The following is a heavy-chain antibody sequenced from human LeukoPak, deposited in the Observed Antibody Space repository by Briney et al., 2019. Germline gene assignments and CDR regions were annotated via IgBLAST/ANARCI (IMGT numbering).Heavy chain of an antibody. CDR2: IWSDATEK. V-gene: IGHV3-33*06. CDR1: GFTYSHYG. D-gene: IGHD4-11*01. Sequence: GGSLRLSCAAPGFTYSHYGMHWVRQAPGKGLEWVAVIWSDATEKYYGDAVKSRFTISRDNSRNTLYLQMNSLRVEDTAVYYCAKDAQRGFDYSNSLEYWGQGTLVTFSS. CDR3: AKDAQRGFDYSNSLEY. J-gene: IGHJ4*02.